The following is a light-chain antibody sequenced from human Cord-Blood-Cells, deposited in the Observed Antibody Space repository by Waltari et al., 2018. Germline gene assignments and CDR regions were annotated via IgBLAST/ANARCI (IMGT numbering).Light chain of an antibody. CDR1: SSDVGGYNY. CDR3: SSYTSSSTVV. Sequence: QSALTQPASVSGSPGQSITISCTGTSSDVGGYNYVSWYQQHPGKAPKRMIYDVSKRPSGGSNRFSGSKSGNTASLTISGLQAEDEADYYCSSYTSSSTVVFGGGTKLTVL. CDR2: DVS. V-gene: IGLV2-14*01. J-gene: IGLJ2*01.